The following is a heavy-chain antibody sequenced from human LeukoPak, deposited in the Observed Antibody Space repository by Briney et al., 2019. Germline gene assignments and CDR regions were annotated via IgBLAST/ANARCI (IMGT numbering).Heavy chain of an antibody. D-gene: IGHD5-18*01. V-gene: IGHV3-64D*09. CDR3: VKARGIQLWLPGDY. CDR1: GFTFSRYA. J-gene: IGHJ4*02. Sequence: TGGSLRLSCSASGFTFSRYAMHWVREATGKGVEYVSAISSNGGSKYYGDSVKGRFTISRDNSKNTLYLQMSSLRAEDTAVYYCVKARGIQLWLPGDYWGQGTLVTVSS. CDR2: ISSNGGSK.